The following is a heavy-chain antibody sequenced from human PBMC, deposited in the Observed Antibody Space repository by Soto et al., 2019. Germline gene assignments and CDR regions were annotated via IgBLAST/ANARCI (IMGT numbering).Heavy chain of an antibody. CDR2: IYHSGST. CDR1: GASISDVGYY. Sequence: PSETLSLTCTVSGASISDVGYYWTWIRQHPEKGLEWIGSIYHSGSTYYNPSLKSRVTISVDTSKNQFSLKLSSVTAADTAVYYCARTLGADTAMDYWGQGTLVTVSS. J-gene: IGHJ4*02. CDR3: ARTLGADTAMDY. V-gene: IGHV4-39*07. D-gene: IGHD5-18*01.